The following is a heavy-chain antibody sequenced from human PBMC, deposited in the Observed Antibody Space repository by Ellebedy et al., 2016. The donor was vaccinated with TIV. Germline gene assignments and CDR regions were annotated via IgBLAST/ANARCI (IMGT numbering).Heavy chain of an antibody. D-gene: IGHD6-6*01. Sequence: MPSETLSLTCTVPGCPVSSDSYYWSWIRPSPGKGLEWIGHIYYGGSTNYNPSLETRVTISVDTSKNQFSLKLTSVTAADTAMSYCAEYFRANRDCDCWGQGTLVTVSP. V-gene: IGHV4-61*01. CDR3: AEYFRANRDCDC. CDR1: GCPVSSDSYY. CDR2: IYYGGST. J-gene: IGHJ4*02.